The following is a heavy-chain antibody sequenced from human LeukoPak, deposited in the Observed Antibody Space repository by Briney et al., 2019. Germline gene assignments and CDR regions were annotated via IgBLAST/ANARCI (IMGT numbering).Heavy chain of an antibody. J-gene: IGHJ6*03. Sequence: GGSLQISCQGSGFNFTSYWIGWGRQVPGKGLEWMGIIYPGDSDTRYSPSFQGQLPISADKSISTAYLQWSSLKASDTAMYYCARGAEGRGPDKIDYYYYYMDVWGKGTTVTVSS. D-gene: IGHD4/OR15-4a*01. V-gene: IGHV5-51*01. CDR3: ARGAEGRGPDKIDYYYYYMDV. CDR2: IYPGDSDT. CDR1: GFNFTSYW.